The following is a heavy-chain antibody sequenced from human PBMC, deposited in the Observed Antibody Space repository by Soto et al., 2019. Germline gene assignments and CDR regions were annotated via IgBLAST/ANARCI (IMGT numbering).Heavy chain of an antibody. V-gene: IGHV3-33*01. J-gene: IGHJ6*02. CDR2: IWYDGSGK. CDR1: GFTFGNHA. Sequence: QVQLVESGGGVVQPGTSLRLSCAASGFTFGNHAMNWVRQAPGKGLEWVALIWYDGSGKYYLDSVKGRFTISRDNSKNTLYLHMNSLRAEDTAVYFCARDQGGRRLPYYYYGMDVWGQGTLVTVSS. CDR3: ARDQGGRRLPYYYYGMDV. D-gene: IGHD1-1*01.